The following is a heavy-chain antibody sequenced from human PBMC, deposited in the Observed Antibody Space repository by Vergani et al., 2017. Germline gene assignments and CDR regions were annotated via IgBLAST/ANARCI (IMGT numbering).Heavy chain of an antibody. Sequence: QVQLVQSGGGVVQPGGSLRLSCEASGLPFNRYGMRWVRQAPGKGLEWVAYVLFDGSNEYYADSVKGRFMVSRDNSNDALYLQMNSLRTDDTAVYYCARDLAYCHEGSCALWGQGSVVTVSS. CDR3: ARDLAYCHEGSCAL. CDR2: VLFDGSNE. D-gene: IGHD2-15*01. V-gene: IGHV3-30*02. J-gene: IGHJ4*02. CDR1: GLPFNRYG.